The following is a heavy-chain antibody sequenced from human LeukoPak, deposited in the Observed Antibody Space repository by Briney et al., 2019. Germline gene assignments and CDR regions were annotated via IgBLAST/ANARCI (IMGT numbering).Heavy chain of an antibody. Sequence: GGSLRLSCAASGFTFSSYAISWVRQAPGKGLEWVSAISGSGYSTYYADSVKGRFTISRDNSKNTLYLQMNSLRAEDTAVYYCAKRPTTVTSATNVHFDYWGQGTLVTVSS. V-gene: IGHV3-23*01. CDR1: GFTFSSYA. D-gene: IGHD4-17*01. J-gene: IGHJ4*02. CDR2: ISGSGYST. CDR3: AKRPTTVTSATNVHFDY.